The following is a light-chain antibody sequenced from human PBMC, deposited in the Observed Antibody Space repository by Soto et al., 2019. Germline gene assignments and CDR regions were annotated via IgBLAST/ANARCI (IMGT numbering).Light chain of an antibody. Sequence: EIVLTQSPGTLSLSPGERATLSCRASQSVNSNYLAWYQQKPGQAHRLLISGASSRATGIPDRFSGSGSGTDFTITISRLEPEDFAVYYCHQYCSSPDTFGQGTKLEIK. CDR1: QSVNSNY. CDR2: GAS. V-gene: IGKV3-20*01. J-gene: IGKJ2*01. CDR3: HQYCSSPDT.